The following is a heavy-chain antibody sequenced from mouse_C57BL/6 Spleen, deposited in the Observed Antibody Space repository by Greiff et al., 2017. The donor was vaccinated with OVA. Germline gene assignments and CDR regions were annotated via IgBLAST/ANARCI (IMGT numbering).Heavy chain of an antibody. CDR3: ARSGTVVATDYFDC. V-gene: IGHV1-81*01. CDR2: IYPRSGNT. CDR1: GYTFTSYG. J-gene: IGHJ2*01. D-gene: IGHD1-1*01. Sequence: VQLQESGAELARPGASVKLSCKASGYTFTSYGISWVKQRTGQGLEWIGEIYPRSGNTYYNEKFKGKATLTADKSSSTAYMELRSLTSDDSAVYFCARSGTVVATDYFDCWGQGTTLTVSS.